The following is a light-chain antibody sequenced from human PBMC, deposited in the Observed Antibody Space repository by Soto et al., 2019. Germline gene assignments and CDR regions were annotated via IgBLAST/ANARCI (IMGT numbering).Light chain of an antibody. CDR2: HAY. V-gene: IGKV1-5*01. J-gene: IGKJ1*01. CDR1: QSISSW. CDR3: QHYNSYSEA. Sequence: DIQMTQSPSPLSASVGDRVTLTWRSSQSISSWLAWYQQKPGKAPKLLIYHAYSLESGVPSRFSGSGSGTEFTLTISSLQPDDFATYYCQHYNSYSEAFGQGTKVDI.